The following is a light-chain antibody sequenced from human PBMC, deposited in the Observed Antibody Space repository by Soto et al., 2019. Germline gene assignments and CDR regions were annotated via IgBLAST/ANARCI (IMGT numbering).Light chain of an antibody. V-gene: IGLV1-44*01. CDR1: SSNIGSNN. CDR3: AAWDDSLNGWV. Sequence: QSVLTQPPSASGTPGQRVTISCSGSSSNIGSNNVNWYQQLPGTAPKLLIYSNNQRLSGVPERFSGSKSGTSASLAISGLQSEDEADYCCAAWDDSLNGWVFGGGTKLTVL. CDR2: SNN. J-gene: IGLJ3*02.